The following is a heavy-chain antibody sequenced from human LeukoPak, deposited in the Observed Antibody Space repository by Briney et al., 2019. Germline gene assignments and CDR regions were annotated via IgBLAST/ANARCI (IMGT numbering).Heavy chain of an antibody. V-gene: IGHV4-39*07. CDR1: GGSISSSSYY. Sequence: SETLSLTCTVSGGSISSSSYYWGWIRQPPGKGLEWIGEINHSGSTNYNPSLKSRVTISVDTSKNQFSLKLSSVTAADTAVYYCARARPTNGNDYWGQGTLVTVSS. CDR3: ARARPTNGNDY. D-gene: IGHD2-8*01. J-gene: IGHJ4*02. CDR2: INHSGST.